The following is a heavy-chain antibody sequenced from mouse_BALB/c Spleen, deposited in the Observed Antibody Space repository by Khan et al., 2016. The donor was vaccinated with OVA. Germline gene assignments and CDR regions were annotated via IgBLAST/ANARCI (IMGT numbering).Heavy chain of an antibody. CDR3: ARGYYGDPFAY. CDR2: ISDGGSYT. Sequence: EVELVESGGGLVKPGGSLKLSCAASGFTFSDYHMYWVRQTPGKRLEWLATISDGGSYTYYPDSVKGRFTICRDDAQNNLYLQMSSLKSEDTAMYYCARGYYGDPFAYWGQGTLVTISA. D-gene: IGHD2-13*01. V-gene: IGHV5-4*02. CDR1: GFTFSDYH. J-gene: IGHJ3*01.